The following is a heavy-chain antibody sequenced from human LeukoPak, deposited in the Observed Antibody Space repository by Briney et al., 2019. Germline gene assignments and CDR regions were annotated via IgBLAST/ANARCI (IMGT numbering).Heavy chain of an antibody. V-gene: IGHV4-59*01. J-gene: IGHJ4*02. Sequence: SETLSLTCTVSGGSISSYYWSWIRQPPGKGLEWIGYIYYSGSTNYNPSLKSRVTISVDTSKNQFSLKLSSVTAADTAVYYCARDRGGNWGNYFYYWGQGTLVTVSS. CDR3: ARDRGGNWGNYFYY. CDR2: IYYSGST. CDR1: GGSISSYY. D-gene: IGHD7-27*01.